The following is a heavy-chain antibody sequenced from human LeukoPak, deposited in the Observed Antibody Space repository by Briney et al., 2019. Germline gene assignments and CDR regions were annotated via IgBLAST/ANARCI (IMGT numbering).Heavy chain of an antibody. J-gene: IGHJ6*03. D-gene: IGHD3-3*01. Sequence: GASVKVSCKASGYTFTSYGISWVRQAPGQGLEWMGWISAYNGNTNYAQKLQGRVTMTTDTSTSTAYMELRSLRSDDTAVYYCARDPRITIFGVVNLYMDVWGKGTTVTVSS. V-gene: IGHV1-18*01. CDR1: GYTFTSYG. CDR3: ARDPRITIFGVVNLYMDV. CDR2: ISAYNGNT.